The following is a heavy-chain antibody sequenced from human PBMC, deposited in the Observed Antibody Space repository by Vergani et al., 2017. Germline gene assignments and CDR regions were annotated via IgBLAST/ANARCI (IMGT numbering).Heavy chain of an antibody. CDR1: GESFTIYH. CDR2: IDHTGRP. V-gene: IGHV4-34*01. Sequence: QVQLQQWVGGLLKPSETLSLTCVVHGESFTIYHWTWIRPSPGEGLEWVGDIDHTGRPDYNPSLKSRLTMSVDKTRNQFSLTLKSVTATDTAIYFCARVKTETNGHLYYYYYIDVWGQGTAGTVS. CDR3: ARVKTETNGHLYYYYYIDV. J-gene: IGHJ6*03. D-gene: IGHD2-8*01.